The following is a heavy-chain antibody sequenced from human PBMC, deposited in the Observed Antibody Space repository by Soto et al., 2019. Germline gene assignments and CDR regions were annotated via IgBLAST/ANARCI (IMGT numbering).Heavy chain of an antibody. CDR3: TRDAPGIAATDAYYYGLDF. CDR2: IYPGDSDT. V-gene: IGHV5-51*01. CDR1: GYSFTRYW. D-gene: IGHD6-13*01. J-gene: IGHJ6*02. Sequence: GESLKISCKASGYSFTRYWIGWVRQMPGKGLEWMGTIYPGDSDTRYSPSFQGQVTISADKSISSAYLQWSSLKASDTAMYYSTRDAPGIAATDAYYYGLDFWGQGTTVTVSS.